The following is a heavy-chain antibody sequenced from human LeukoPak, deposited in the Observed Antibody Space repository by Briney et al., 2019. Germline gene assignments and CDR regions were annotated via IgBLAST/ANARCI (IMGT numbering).Heavy chain of an antibody. J-gene: IGHJ4*02. CDR2: INPNSGGT. Sequence: GASLKVSCKASGYTFTVYYMHWVRQAPGQGLEWMGWINPNSGGTNYAQKFQGRVTTTRDTSISTAYMELSRLRSDDTAVYYCARPPYGGYGEDFDYWGQGTLVTVSS. D-gene: IGHD5-12*01. V-gene: IGHV1-2*02. CDR1: GYTFTVYY. CDR3: ARPPYGGYGEDFDY.